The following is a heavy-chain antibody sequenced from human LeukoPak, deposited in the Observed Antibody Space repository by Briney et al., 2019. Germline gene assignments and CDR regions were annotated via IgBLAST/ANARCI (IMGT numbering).Heavy chain of an antibody. D-gene: IGHD5-12*01. J-gene: IGHJ4*02. CDR1: GGSFSGYY. CDR3: LRGNRWNYYFDY. Sequence: SGTLSLTCAVYGGSFSGYYWSWIRQPPGKGLEWIGEINHSGSTNYNPSLKSRVTISVDTSKNQFSLKLSSVTAADTAVYYCLRGNRWNYYFDYWGQGTLVTVSS. V-gene: IGHV4-34*01. CDR2: INHSGST.